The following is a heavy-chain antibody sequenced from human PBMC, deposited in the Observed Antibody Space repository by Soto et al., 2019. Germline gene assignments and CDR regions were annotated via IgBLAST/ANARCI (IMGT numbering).Heavy chain of an antibody. D-gene: IGHD2-15*01. Sequence: ASVKVSCKASGYTFTSYYMHWVRQAPGQGLEWKGIINPSGGSTSYAQKFQGRVTMTRDTSTSTVYMELSSLRSEDTAVYYCARVCCSGGSCYSIDYWGQGTLVTVSS. CDR1: GYTFTSYY. CDR2: INPSGGST. J-gene: IGHJ4*02. CDR3: ARVCCSGGSCYSIDY. V-gene: IGHV1-46*01.